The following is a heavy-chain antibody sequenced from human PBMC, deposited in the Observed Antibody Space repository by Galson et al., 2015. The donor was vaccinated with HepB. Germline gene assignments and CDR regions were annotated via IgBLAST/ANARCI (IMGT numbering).Heavy chain of an antibody. Sequence: SLRLSCAASGYTFKNYPIHWARQAPGKGLEWVAVISHDGNKKQYVDPVKGRLTISRDNSKNILYLQMNSLSAEDTAMYYCARDQGHHLVGATDVFDVWGQGTMVTVSS. CDR1: GYTFKNYP. J-gene: IGHJ3*01. CDR2: ISHDGNKK. CDR3: ARDQGHHLVGATDVFDV. D-gene: IGHD1-26*01. V-gene: IGHV3-30*01.